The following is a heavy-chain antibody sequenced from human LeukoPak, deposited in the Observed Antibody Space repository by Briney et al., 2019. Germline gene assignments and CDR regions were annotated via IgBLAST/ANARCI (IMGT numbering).Heavy chain of an antibody. J-gene: IGHJ4*02. D-gene: IGHD4-17*01. CDR3: AREMVLGDYGPYEGFDY. CDR2: ISAYNGDT. CDR1: GYTFTSYG. V-gene: IGHV1-18*01. Sequence: RASVKVSCKASGYTFTSYGISWVRQAPGQGLEWMGWISAYNGDTNYARNLQGRVTVTTDTSTSTAYMELRSLRSDDTAVYYCAREMVLGDYGPYEGFDYWGQGTLVTVSS.